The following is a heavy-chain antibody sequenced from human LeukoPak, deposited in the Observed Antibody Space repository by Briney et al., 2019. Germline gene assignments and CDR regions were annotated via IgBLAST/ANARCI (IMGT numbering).Heavy chain of an antibody. CDR1: GFTFSSYS. D-gene: IGHD4-23*01. CDR3: ARDGGTTVVTFDY. J-gene: IGHJ4*02. CDR2: ISSSSSYI. V-gene: IGHV3-21*01. Sequence: PGGSLRLSCAASGFTFSSYSMNWVRQAPGKGLEWVSSISSSSSYIYYADSVKGRFTISRDNAKNSLYLQMNSLGAEDTAVYYCARDGGTTVVTFDYWGQGTLVTVSS.